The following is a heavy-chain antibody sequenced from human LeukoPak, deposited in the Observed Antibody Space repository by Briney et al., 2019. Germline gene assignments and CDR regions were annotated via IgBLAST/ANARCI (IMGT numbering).Heavy chain of an antibody. D-gene: IGHD2-15*01. V-gene: IGHV5-51*01. J-gene: IGHJ5*02. CDR3: ARQEYCSGASCYTWFDP. Sequence: GETLKISCKGSGYSINNYWIAWVRQMPGKGLEWMGIIYPADSDIRYSPSFQGQVTISADKSISTAYLQWNSLKASDTAMYYCARQEYCSGASCYTWFDPWGQGTLVTVSS. CDR2: IYPADSDI. CDR1: GYSINNYW.